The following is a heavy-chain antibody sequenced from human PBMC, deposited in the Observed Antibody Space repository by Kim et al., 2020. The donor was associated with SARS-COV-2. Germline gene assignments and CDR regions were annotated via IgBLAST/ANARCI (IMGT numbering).Heavy chain of an antibody. V-gene: IGHV4-59*02. CDR1: GGSVSGYY. CDR3: FRGTSWYGETD. Sequence: SETLSLTCTVSGGSVSGYYCTWVRQPPGKGLEWIGYYNGYTYYNPSLSSRVTISVDTSKNQFSLLLNSVTAADTAVHYCFRGTSWYGETDWGQGALVTVTS. D-gene: IGHD3-10*01. CDR2: YYNGYT. J-gene: IGHJ4*02.